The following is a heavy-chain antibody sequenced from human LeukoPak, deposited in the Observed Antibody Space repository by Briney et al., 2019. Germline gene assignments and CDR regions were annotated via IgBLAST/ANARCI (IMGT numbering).Heavy chain of an antibody. V-gene: IGHV4-38-2*01. J-gene: IGHJ4*02. CDR3: ARLFGSGAGRLLYYFDH. D-gene: IGHD3-10*01. Sequence: SETLSLTCALSGYSISSGYYWGWIRQPPGKGMEWIGRIYHSGSTSYNPSLKSRVTISVDTPNNQFSLRLSSVTTADTAVYYCARLFGSGAGRLLYYFDHWGQGTLVTVSS. CDR2: IYHSGST. CDR1: GYSISSGYY.